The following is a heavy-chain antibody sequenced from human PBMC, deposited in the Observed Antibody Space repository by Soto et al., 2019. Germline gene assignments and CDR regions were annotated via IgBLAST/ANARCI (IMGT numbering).Heavy chain of an antibody. D-gene: IGHD6-19*01. CDR3: ARAYRSPANLDY. J-gene: IGHJ4*02. CDR1: GGSISSYY. V-gene: IGHV4-59*08. Sequence: ETLSLTCTVSGGSISSYYWSWIRQPPGKGLEWIGYIYYSGSTYYNPSLKSRVTISVDTSKSQFSLKLSSVTAADTAVYYCARAYRSPANLDYWGQGTLVTVSS. CDR2: IYYSGST.